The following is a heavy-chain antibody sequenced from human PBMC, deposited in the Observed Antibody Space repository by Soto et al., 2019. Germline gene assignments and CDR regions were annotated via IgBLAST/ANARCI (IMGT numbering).Heavy chain of an antibody. CDR1: GGSISSGGYY. V-gene: IGHV4-31*03. CDR2: IYYSGST. J-gene: IGHJ4*02. CDR3: ARDRGGYSNFDY. D-gene: IGHD3-10*01. Sequence: SETLSLTCTDSGGSISSGGYYWSWIRQHPGKGLEWIGYIYYSGSTYYNPSLKSRVTISVDTSKNQFSLKLSSVTAADTAIYYCARDRGGYSNFDYWGQGTLVTVSS.